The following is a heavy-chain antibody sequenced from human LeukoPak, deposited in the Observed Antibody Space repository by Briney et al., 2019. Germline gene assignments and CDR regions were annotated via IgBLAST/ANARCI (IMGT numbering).Heavy chain of an antibody. Sequence: SETLSLTCTVSGGSIGSGGYYWGWIRQSPGKGLEWIGEINHSGSTNYNPSLKSRVTISVDTSKNQFSLKLSSVTAADTAVYYCARGRYGSGSYYNWGQGTLVTVSS. D-gene: IGHD3-10*01. CDR1: GGSIGSGGYY. J-gene: IGHJ4*02. V-gene: IGHV4-39*07. CDR3: ARGRYGSGSYYN. CDR2: INHSGST.